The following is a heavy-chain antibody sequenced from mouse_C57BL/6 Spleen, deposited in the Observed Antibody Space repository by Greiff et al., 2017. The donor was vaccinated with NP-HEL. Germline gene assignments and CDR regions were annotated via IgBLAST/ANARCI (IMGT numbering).Heavy chain of an antibody. D-gene: IGHD2-4*01. V-gene: IGHV3-6*01. J-gene: IGHJ1*03. CDR3: ARGGEDYDGFYWYFDV. CDR2: ISYDGSN. Sequence: EVQLQQSGPGLVKPSQSLSLTCSVTGYSITSGYYWNWIRQFPGNKLEWMGYISYDGSNNYNPSLKNRISITRDTSKNQFFLKLNSVTTEDTATYYCARGGEDYDGFYWYFDVWGTGTTVTVSS. CDR1: GYSITSGYY.